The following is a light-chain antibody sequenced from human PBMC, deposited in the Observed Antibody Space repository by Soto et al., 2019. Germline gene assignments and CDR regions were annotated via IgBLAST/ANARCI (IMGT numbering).Light chain of an antibody. CDR1: QSVSSSY. V-gene: IGKV3-20*01. J-gene: IGKJ2*01. CDR3: QQYGRSPGYT. Sequence: EIVLTQSPGTLSLSPGERATLSCRASQSVSSSYLTWYQQKPGQAPRVLVYGSSRRATGIPDRFSGSGSGTDFTLTISRLEPEDFALYYCQQYGRSPGYTFGQGTKLEIK. CDR2: GSS.